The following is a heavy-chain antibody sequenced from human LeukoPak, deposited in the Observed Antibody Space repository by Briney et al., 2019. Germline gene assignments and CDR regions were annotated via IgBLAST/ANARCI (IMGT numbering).Heavy chain of an antibody. J-gene: IGHJ4*02. CDR1: GGSISTYY. D-gene: IGHD4-11*01. Sequence: KPSETLSLTCTVSGGSISTYYWSWIRQPPGKGLEWIGYVYYSGSTNYNPSLMSRVTISVDTSENQFSLKLSSVTAADTAMYYCARDRYSNLDYWGQGTLVTVSS. CDR3: ARDRYSNLDY. CDR2: VYYSGST. V-gene: IGHV4-59*01.